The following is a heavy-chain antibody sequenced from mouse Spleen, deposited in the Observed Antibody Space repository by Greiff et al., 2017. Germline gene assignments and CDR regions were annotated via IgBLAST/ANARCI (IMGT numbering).Heavy chain of an antibody. CDR2: ISYDGSN. CDR1: GYSITSGYY. Sequence: VQLKESGPGLVKPSQSLSLTCSVTGYSITSGYYWNWIRQFPGNKLEWMGYISYDGSNNYNPSLKNRISITRDTSKNQFFLKLNSVTTEDTATYYCARDLGGKGFLDYWGQGTTLTVSS. J-gene: IGHJ2*01. D-gene: IGHD1-1*02. CDR3: ARDLGGKGFLDY. V-gene: IGHV3-6*01.